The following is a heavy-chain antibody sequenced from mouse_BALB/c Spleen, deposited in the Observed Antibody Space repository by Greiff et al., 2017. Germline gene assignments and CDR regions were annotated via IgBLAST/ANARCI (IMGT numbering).Heavy chain of an antibody. V-gene: IGHV14-3*02. Sequence: VQLQQSGPELVKPGALVKISCKASGYTFTSNDINWVKQRPEQGLEWIGRIDPANGNTKYDPKFQGKATITADTSSNTAYLQLSSLTSEDTAVYYCASTVVADYYAMDYWGQGTSVTVSS. D-gene: IGHD1-1*01. J-gene: IGHJ4*01. CDR3: ASTVVADYYAMDY. CDR1: GYTFTSND. CDR2: IDPANGNT.